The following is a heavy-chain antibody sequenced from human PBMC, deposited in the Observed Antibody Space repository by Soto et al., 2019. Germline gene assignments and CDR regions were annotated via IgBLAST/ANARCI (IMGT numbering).Heavy chain of an antibody. V-gene: IGHV3-48*01. J-gene: IGHJ6*03. CDR2: ISSSSFTI. Sequence: GGSLRLSCAASGFRFSDYSMNWVRQAPGRGLEWASYISSSSFTIHYADSVEGRFAISRDNAKNSLYLQMNSLRAEDTAVYYCARANMTTVTGGVYYMDVWGKGTTVTVSS. CDR3: ARANMTTVTGGVYYMDV. CDR1: GFRFSDYS. D-gene: IGHD4-17*01.